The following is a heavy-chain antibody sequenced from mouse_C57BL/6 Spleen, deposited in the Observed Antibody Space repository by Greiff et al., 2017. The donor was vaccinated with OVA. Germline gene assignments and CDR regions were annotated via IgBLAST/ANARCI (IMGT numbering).Heavy chain of an antibody. Sequence: QVTLNVSGPGILQSSQTLSLTCSFSGFSLSTSGMGVSWIRQPSGKGLEWLAHIYWDDDKRSNPSLKSRLTISKDTSRNQVFLKITSVDTADTATDYCARGPYSNYYARDDWGQGTAVTVAS. V-gene: IGHV8-12*01. J-gene: IGHJ4*01. CDR1: GFSLSTSGMG. D-gene: IGHD2-5*01. CDR3: ARGPYSNYYARDD. CDR2: IYWDDDK.